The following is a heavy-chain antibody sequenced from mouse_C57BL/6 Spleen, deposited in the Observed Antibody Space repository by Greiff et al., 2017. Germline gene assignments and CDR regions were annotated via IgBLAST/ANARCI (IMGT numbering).Heavy chain of an antibody. CDR2: FHPYNDDT. Sequence: VMLVESGAELVKPGASVKMSCKASGYTFTTYPIEWMKQNHGQSLEWIGNFHPYNDDTKYNEKFKGKATLTVDKSSSTVYLELSRLTSDDSAGYYCARARYYYGSSYGWYFDVWGTGTTVTVS. V-gene: IGHV1-47*01. D-gene: IGHD1-1*01. CDR3: ARARYYYGSSYGWYFDV. J-gene: IGHJ1*03. CDR1: GYTFTTYP.